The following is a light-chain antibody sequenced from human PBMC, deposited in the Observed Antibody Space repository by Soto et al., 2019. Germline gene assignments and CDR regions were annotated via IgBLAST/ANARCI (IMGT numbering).Light chain of an antibody. CDR2: AAS. V-gene: IGKV3-11*01. CDR3: QQRSNWPPLT. Sequence: EIVLAQSPTPLSSSPGERATRSCRASQSVSSYLAGYQQKPGPAPRLLIYAASNRATGIPASFSGSVSGTDFILTIRSLEPEDFAFYYCQQRSNWPPLTFGRGPRLEIK. CDR1: QSVSSY. J-gene: IGKJ5*01.